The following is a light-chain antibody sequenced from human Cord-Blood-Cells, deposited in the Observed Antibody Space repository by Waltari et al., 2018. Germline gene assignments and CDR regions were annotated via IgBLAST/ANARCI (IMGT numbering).Light chain of an antibody. Sequence: QSALTQPPPAPGPPGRSVPISCTGTSSDVCGYNYVSWYQQHPGKAPKLMIDEVSTRPSGVPDRFSGSKSGNTASLTVSGLQAEDEADYYCSSYAGSNNVVFGGGTKLTVL. V-gene: IGLV2-8*01. CDR2: EVS. J-gene: IGLJ2*01. CDR3: SSYAGSNNVV. CDR1: SSDVCGYNY.